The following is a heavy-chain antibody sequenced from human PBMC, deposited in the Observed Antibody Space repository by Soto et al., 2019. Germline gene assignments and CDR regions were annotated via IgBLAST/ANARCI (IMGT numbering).Heavy chain of an antibody. Sequence: ASVKVSCKVSGYTLTELSMQWVRQAPGKGLEWMGGFDPEDGETIYAQKFQGRVTMTEDTSTDTAYMELSSLRSEDTAVYYCATGGILSGGSGTVYFDYWGQGTLVTVSS. CDR1: GYTLTELS. CDR2: FDPEDGET. V-gene: IGHV1-24*01. D-gene: IGHD2-15*01. J-gene: IGHJ4*02. CDR3: ATGGILSGGSGTVYFDY.